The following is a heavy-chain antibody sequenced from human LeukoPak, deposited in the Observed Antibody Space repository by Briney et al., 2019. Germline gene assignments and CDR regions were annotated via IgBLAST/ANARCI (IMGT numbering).Heavy chain of an antibody. D-gene: IGHD4/OR15-4a*01. J-gene: IGHJ5*02. CDR2: VYYSGST. Sequence: SETLSLTCNVPGDSITSGGFYWAWIRQSPGKGLEWIGNVYYSGSTQYNPSLKGRVTISMDMPKNQFSLNLNSVSVTDTAIYYCARRDYAAWFDPWGQGTLVTVSS. CDR3: ARRDYAAWFDP. CDR1: GDSITSGGFY. V-gene: IGHV4-39*01.